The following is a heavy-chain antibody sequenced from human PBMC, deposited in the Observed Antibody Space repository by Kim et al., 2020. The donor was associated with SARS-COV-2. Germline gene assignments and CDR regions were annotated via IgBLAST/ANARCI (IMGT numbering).Heavy chain of an antibody. J-gene: IGHJ4*02. Sequence: SETLSLTCTVSGGSISSYYWSWIRQPPGKGLEWIGYIYYSGSTNYNPSLKSRVTISVDTSKNQFSLKLSSVTAADTAVYYCARHITGWRYYDSSGSPPMAFDYWGQGTLVTVSS. CDR3: ARHITGWRYYDSSGSPPMAFDY. D-gene: IGHD3-22*01. V-gene: IGHV4-59*08. CDR2: IYYSGST. CDR1: GGSISSYY.